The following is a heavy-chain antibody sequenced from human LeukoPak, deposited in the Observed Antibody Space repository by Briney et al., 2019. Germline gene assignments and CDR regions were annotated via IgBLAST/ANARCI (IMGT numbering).Heavy chain of an antibody. D-gene: IGHD1-26*01. CDR1: GFTFSSYA. Sequence: GGSLRLSCAASGFTFSSYAMSWVRQAPGKGLEWVSAISDDGGATYHADSVEGRFTISRDNSKNTLYLQMNSLRAEDTAVYYCARLKGATKDYWGQGTLVTVSS. V-gene: IGHV3-23*01. CDR3: ARLKGATKDY. CDR2: ISDDGGAT. J-gene: IGHJ4*02.